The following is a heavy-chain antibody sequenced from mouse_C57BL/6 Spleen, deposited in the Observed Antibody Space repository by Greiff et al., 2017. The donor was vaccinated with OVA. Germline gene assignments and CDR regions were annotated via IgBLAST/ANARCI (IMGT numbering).Heavy chain of an antibody. CDR3: ARRDGNYESRGFDY. CDR1: GFTFSDYG. CDR2: ISSGSSTI. V-gene: IGHV5-17*01. J-gene: IGHJ2*01. Sequence: EVKVVESGGGLVKPGGSLKLSCAASGFTFSDYGMHWVRQAPEKGLEWVAYISSGSSTIYYADTVKGRFTISRDNAKNTLFLQMTSLRSEDTAMYYCARRDGNYESRGFDYWGQGTTLTVAS. D-gene: IGHD2-1*01.